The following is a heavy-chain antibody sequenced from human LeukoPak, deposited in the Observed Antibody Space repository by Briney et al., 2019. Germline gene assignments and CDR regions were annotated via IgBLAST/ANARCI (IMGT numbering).Heavy chain of an antibody. CDR3: ATQYSNYDYYYYYMDV. CDR1: GFTFDDYA. V-gene: IGHV3-9*01. Sequence: PGGSLRLSCAASGFTFDDYAMHWVRQAPGKGLEWVSGISWNSGSIGYADSVKGRFTISRDNAKNSLYLQMNSLRAEDTALYYCATQYSNYDYYYYYMDVWGQGTTVTVSS. J-gene: IGHJ6*03. D-gene: IGHD4-11*01. CDR2: ISWNSGSI.